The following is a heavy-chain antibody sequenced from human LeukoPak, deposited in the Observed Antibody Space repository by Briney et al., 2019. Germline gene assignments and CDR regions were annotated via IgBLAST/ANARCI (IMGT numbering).Heavy chain of an antibody. J-gene: IGHJ3*02. CDR3: ARAKTILLLWFGYDAFDI. V-gene: IGHV4-59*12. CDR1: GDFITAYY. CDR2: VYYSGST. D-gene: IGHD3-10*01. Sequence: SETLSLTCTVSGDFITAYYWSWIRQPPGKGLEWIGYVYYSGSTYYNPSLKSRVTISVDTSKNQFSLKLSSVTAADTAVYYCARAKTILLLWFGYDAFDIWGQGTMVTVSS.